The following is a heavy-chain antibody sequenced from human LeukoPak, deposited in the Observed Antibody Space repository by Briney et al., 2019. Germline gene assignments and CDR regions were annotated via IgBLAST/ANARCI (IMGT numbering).Heavy chain of an antibody. CDR2: INPNSGGT. CDR3: ARGSSWWGACDY. D-gene: IGHD6-13*01. V-gene: IGHV1-2*02. J-gene: IGHJ4*02. CDR1: GYTLTGYY. Sequence: ASVKVSCKASGYTLTGYYMHWVRQAPGQGLEWMGWINPNSGGTNYAQKVQGRVTMTRDTSISTAYMELSRLSSSDTAVYSCARGSSWWGACDYWGQGTLVTVS.